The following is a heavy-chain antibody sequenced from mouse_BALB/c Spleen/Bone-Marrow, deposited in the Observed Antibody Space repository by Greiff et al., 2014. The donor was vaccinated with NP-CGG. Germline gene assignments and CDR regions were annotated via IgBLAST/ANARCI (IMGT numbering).Heavy chain of an antibody. V-gene: IGHV14-3*02. CDR2: IDPANGNT. J-gene: IGHJ2*01. Sequence: EVKLVESGAEFVKPGASVKLSCTASGFNIKDTYMHWVKQRPEQGLEWIGRIDPANGNTKYDPKFQGKATITADTSSNTAYLQLSSLTSEDTAVYYCARYYYGSSYFDYWGQGTTLTVSS. CDR1: GFNIKDTY. CDR3: ARYYYGSSYFDY. D-gene: IGHD1-1*01.